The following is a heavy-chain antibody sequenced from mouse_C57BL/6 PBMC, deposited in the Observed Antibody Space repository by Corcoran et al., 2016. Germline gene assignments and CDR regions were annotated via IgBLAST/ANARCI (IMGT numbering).Heavy chain of an antibody. Sequence: QVQLKQSGAELVRPGASVKLSCKASGYTFTDYYINWVKQRPGQGLEWIARIYPGSGNTYYNEKFKGKATLTAEKSSSTAYMQLSSLTSEDSAVYFCAREGHGNYVDYWGQGTSVTVSS. CDR3: AREGHGNYVDY. J-gene: IGHJ4*01. D-gene: IGHD2-1*01. V-gene: IGHV1-76*01. CDR1: GYTFTDYY. CDR2: IYPGSGNT.